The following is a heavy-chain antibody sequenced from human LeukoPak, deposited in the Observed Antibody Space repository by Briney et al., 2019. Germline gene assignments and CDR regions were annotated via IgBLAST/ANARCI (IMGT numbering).Heavy chain of an antibody. V-gene: IGHV4-30-2*01. Sequence: SETLSLTCADSGGSISSGGYSWSWIRQPPGKGLGWIGYIYHSGSTNYNPSLKSRVTISVDTSKNQFSLKLSSVTAADTAVYYCARRKIGLYNWNLGYFDYWGQGTLVTVSS. CDR2: IYHSGST. CDR1: GGSISSGGYS. CDR3: ARRKIGLYNWNLGYFDY. D-gene: IGHD1-7*01. J-gene: IGHJ4*02.